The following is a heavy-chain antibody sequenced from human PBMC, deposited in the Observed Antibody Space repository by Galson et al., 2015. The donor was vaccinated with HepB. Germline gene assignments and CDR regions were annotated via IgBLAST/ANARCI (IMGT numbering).Heavy chain of an antibody. J-gene: IGHJ4*02. CDR1: GFTFSSYG. CDR3: AKDSLRYFDWLLYFDY. CDR2: ISYDGSNK. V-gene: IGHV3-30*18. Sequence: SLRLSCAASGFTFSSYGMHWVRQAPGKGLEWVAVISYDGSNKYYADSVKGRFTISRDNSKNTLYLQMNSLRAEDTAVYYCAKDSLRYFDWLLYFDYWGQGTLVTVSS. D-gene: IGHD3-9*01.